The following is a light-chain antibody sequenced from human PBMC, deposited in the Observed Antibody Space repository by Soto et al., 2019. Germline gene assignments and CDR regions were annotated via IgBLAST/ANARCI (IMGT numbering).Light chain of an antibody. CDR2: GAS. CDR3: QQHGSSPLT. J-gene: IGKJ4*01. V-gene: IGKV3-20*01. CDR1: QSVSSSY. Sequence: EIVLTQSPGTLSLSPGERATLSCRASQSVSSSYLAWYQQKPGQAPRLLIYGASSRATGIPDRFSGSGSGTDFTLTISRLEPEDFAVYYCQQHGSSPLTFGGGTKVDNK.